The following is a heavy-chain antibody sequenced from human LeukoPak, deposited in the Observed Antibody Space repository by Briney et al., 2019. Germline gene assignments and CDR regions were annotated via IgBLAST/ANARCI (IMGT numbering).Heavy chain of an antibody. CDR1: GGSISSYY. V-gene: IGHV4-4*07. Sequence: PSETLSLTCTVSGGSISSYYWSWIRQPAGKGLEWIGRIYTSGSTNYNPSLKSRVTMSVDTSKIQFSLKLSSVTAADTAVYYCAKDQWGYYDSSGYYYFDYWGQGTLVTVSS. J-gene: IGHJ4*02. CDR2: IYTSGST. CDR3: AKDQWGYYDSSGYYYFDY. D-gene: IGHD3-22*01.